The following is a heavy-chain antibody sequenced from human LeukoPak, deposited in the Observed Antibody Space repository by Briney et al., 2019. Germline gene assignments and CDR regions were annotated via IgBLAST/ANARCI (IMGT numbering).Heavy chain of an antibody. CDR2: MNPNSGNT. V-gene: IGHV1-8*01. D-gene: IGHD2-15*01. CDR3: ARISSIVAATRHVVRGLDY. Sequence: ASVKVSCKASGYTFTSYDINWVRQATGQGLEWMGWMNPNSGNTGYAQKFQGRVTMTRNTSISTAYMELSSLRSEDTAVYYCARISSIVAATRHVVRGLDYWGQGTLSPSPQ. J-gene: IGHJ4*02. CDR1: GYTFTSYD.